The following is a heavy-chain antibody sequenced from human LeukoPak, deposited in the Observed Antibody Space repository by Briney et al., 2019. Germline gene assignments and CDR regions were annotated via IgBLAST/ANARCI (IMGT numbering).Heavy chain of an antibody. CDR1: GGSISSSSYY. Sequence: SETLSLTCTVSGGSISSSSYYWGWIRQPPGEGLEWIGSIYYSGSTYYNPSLKSRVTISVDTSKNQFSLKLSSVTAADTAVYYCARDPVVVMLGEGSAGGDYWGQGTLVTVSS. D-gene: IGHD3-22*01. V-gene: IGHV4-39*07. CDR2: IYYSGST. CDR3: ARDPVVVMLGEGSAGGDY. J-gene: IGHJ4*02.